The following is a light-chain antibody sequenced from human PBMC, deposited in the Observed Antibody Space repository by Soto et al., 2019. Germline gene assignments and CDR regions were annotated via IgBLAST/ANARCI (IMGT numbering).Light chain of an antibody. CDR3: AAGDKSLNVYV. CDR2: SND. Sequence: QSVLTQPPSASGTPGQRVTISCSGSSSNIGSNSVNWYQQLPGTAPKLLIYSNDRRPSGVPDRFSGSKSGTSASLAIGGFKFEEEAFYYWAAGDKSLNVYVFGTGTRVTAL. J-gene: IGLJ1*01. CDR1: SSNIGSNS. V-gene: IGLV1-44*01.